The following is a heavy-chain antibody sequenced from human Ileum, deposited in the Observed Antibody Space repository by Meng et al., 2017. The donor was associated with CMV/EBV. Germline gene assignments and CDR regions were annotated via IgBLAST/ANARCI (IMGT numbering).Heavy chain of an antibody. V-gene: IGHV1-69*13. CDR3: ARSPHRGKYQLPLDY. D-gene: IGHD2-2*01. J-gene: IGHJ4*02. CDR2: IIPSFGRT. CDR1: ETSFINYG. Sequence: SVKVSCKAPETSFINYGLSWVRQAPGQGLEWMGGIIPSFGRTEYAQKFQGRVTITADGSTNTAYIELRSLRSDDTAVYYCARSPHRGKYQLPLDYWGQGTLVTVSS.